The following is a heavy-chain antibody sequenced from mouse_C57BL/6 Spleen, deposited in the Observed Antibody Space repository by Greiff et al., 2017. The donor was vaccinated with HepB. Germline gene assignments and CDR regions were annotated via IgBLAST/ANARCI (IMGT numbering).Heavy chain of an antibody. V-gene: IGHV2-6*01. CDR1: GFSLTSYG. CDR2: IWGVGST. J-gene: IGHJ4*01. CDR3: AISHYYAMDY. Sequence: VKVVESGPGLVAPSQSLSITCTVSGFSLTSYGVDWVRQSPGKGLEWLGVIWGVGSTNYNSALKSRLSISKDNSKSQVFLKMNSLQTDDTAMYYCAISHYYAMDYWGQGTSVTVSS.